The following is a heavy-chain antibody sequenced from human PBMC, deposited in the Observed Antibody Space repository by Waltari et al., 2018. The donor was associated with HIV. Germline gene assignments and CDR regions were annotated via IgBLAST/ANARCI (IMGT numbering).Heavy chain of an antibody. J-gene: IGHJ6*02. D-gene: IGHD1-26*01. CDR2: IGGISSPI. Sequence: QVQLVESGGGLVKPGGSLRLSCAASGFTFSDYYMSWIRQAPGEGVVWISYIGGISSPIYCADSVKGLFTTSRDNAKNSLYLQMNSLRAEDTAVYYCAREALSGSYAYYHYSGMDVWGQGTTVIVSS. V-gene: IGHV3-11*01. CDR3: AREALSGSYAYYHYSGMDV. CDR1: GFTFSDYY.